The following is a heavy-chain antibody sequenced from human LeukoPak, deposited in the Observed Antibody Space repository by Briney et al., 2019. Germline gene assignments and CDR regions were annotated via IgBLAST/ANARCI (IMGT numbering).Heavy chain of an antibody. D-gene: IGHD3-10*01. CDR1: GFTFSSYA. J-gene: IGHJ4*02. Sequence: GRSLRLSCSASGFTFSSYAMHWVRQAPGKGLEYVSAITGNGRSTYYADSMKGRLAISRDNSKNTLYLQMSSLRPEDTAVYYCVKAPYYGSDWGQGTLVTVSS. CDR2: ITGNGRST. CDR3: VKAPYYGSD. V-gene: IGHV3-64D*06.